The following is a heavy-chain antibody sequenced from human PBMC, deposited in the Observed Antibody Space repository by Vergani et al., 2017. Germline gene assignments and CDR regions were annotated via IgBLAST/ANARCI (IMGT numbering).Heavy chain of an antibody. V-gene: IGHV1-8*01. CDR2: MNPNSGNT. CDR1: GYTFTSYD. D-gene: IGHD4-23*01. Sequence: QVQLVQSGAEVKKPGASVKVSCKASGYTFTSYDINWVRQATGQGLEWMGWMNPNSGNTGYAKKVQGRVTMTRDTSISTAYMELSSLRSEDTXVYYCASADYSGNLPGDYWGQGTLVTVSS. J-gene: IGHJ4*02. CDR3: ASADYSGNLPGDY.